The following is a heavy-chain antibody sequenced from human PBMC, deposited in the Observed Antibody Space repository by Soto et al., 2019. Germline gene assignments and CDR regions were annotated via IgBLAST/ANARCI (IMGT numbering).Heavy chain of an antibody. CDR1: GFSLSTSGVG. D-gene: IGHD3-22*01. V-gene: IGHV2-5*02. Sequence: SGPTLVNTTQTLTLTCTFSGFSLSTSGVGVGWIRQPPGKALEWLALIYWDDDKRYSPSLKSRLTITKDTSKNQVVLTMTNMDPVDTATYFCAHRLFAGDDSSDRPFDYWGQGALVTVSS. J-gene: IGHJ4*02. CDR2: IYWDDDK. CDR3: AHRLFAGDDSSDRPFDY.